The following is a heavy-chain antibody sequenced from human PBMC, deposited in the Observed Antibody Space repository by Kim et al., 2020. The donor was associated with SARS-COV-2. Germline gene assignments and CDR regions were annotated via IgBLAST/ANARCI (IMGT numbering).Heavy chain of an antibody. J-gene: IGHJ4*02. CDR3: ASSAGHY. Sequence: SGGSTYYADSVKGRFTISRDNSKNTLYLQRNSLRAEDTAVYYCASSAGHYCGQGTLVTVSS. V-gene: IGHV3-66*01. CDR2: SGGST. D-gene: IGHD6-13*01.